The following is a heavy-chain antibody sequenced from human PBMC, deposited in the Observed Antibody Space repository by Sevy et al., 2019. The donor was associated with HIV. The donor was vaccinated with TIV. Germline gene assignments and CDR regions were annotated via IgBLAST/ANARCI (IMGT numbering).Heavy chain of an antibody. V-gene: IGHV3-15*01. CDR2: IRGKTNGGRV. J-gene: IGHJ4*02. D-gene: IGHD2-8*01. CDR3: ATRLYDY. CDR1: GFTVSDGW. Sequence: GGSLRLSCAGSGFTVSDGWMYWVRQAPGRGLEWVGRIRGKTNGGRVDYAAPVKGRFTISSDDSKNTLYLQMNSLKTEDTALYYCATRLYDYWGQGTLVTVSS.